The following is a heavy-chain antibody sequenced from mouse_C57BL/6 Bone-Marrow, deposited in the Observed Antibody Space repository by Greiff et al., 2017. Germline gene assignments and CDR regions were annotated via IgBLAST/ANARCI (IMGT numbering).Heavy chain of an antibody. J-gene: IGHJ2*01. D-gene: IGHD1-1*01. CDR2: INPNNGGT. V-gene: IGHV1-26*01. CDR1: GYTFTDYY. CDR3: ATDYYGSSWYFDY. Sequence: EVQLQQSGPELVKPGASVKISCKASGYTFTDYYMNWVKQSHGKSLEWIGDINPNNGGTSYNQKLKGKATLTVDQSSSTAYMELRSLTSEDSAVYYCATDYYGSSWYFDYWGQGTILTVSS.